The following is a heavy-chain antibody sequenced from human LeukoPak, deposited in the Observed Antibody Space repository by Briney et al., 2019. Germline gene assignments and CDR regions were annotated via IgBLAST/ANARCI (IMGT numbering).Heavy chain of an antibody. Sequence: PGGSLRLSCAASGFTFSSYEMNWVRQAPGKGLEWVSHISSSGSTIYYADSVKGRFTISRDNAKNTLYLQMNSLRAEDTAVYYCARDFALTIDYWGQGTLVTVSS. CDR3: ARDFALTIDY. J-gene: IGHJ4*02. CDR2: ISSSGSTI. D-gene: IGHD4/OR15-4a*01. V-gene: IGHV3-48*03. CDR1: GFTFSSYE.